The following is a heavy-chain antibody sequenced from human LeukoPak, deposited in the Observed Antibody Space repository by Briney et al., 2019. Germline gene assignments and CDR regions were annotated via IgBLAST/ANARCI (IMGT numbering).Heavy chain of an antibody. J-gene: IGHJ4*02. CDR3: ARHDHASGSGPLFDY. D-gene: IGHD3-10*01. CDR1: GGSICTYY. CDR2: IYYSGST. Sequence: TSSETLSLTCTVSGGSICTYYWSWIRQPPGKGLEWIGYIYYSGSTNYNPSLKSRVTMSVDTSKSQFSLKLYSVTAADTAVYYCARHDHASGSGPLFDYWGQGTLITDSS. V-gene: IGHV4-59*08.